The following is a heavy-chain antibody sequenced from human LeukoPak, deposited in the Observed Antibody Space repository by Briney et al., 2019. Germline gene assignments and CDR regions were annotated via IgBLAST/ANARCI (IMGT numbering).Heavy chain of an antibody. Sequence: GGSLRLSCEASGFTFSSYSMNWVRQAPGKGLEWVSSISGSSSYIYYADSVKGRFTISRHNAKNSVYLQMNSLRPEDTAVYFCARDQGPYCSGSSCSLFDYWGQGTLVTVSS. D-gene: IGHD2-15*01. CDR2: ISGSSSYI. V-gene: IGHV3-21*01. CDR3: ARDQGPYCSGSSCSLFDY. J-gene: IGHJ4*02. CDR1: GFTFSSYS.